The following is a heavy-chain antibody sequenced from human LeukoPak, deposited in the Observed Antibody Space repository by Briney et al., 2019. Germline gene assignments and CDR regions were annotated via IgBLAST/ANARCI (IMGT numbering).Heavy chain of an antibody. CDR2: IYYSGST. V-gene: IGHV4-39*01. Sequence: SETLSLTCTVSGGSISSSSYYWGWIRQPPGKGLEWIGSIYYSGSTYYNTSLKSRVTISVDTSKNQFSLKLSSVTAADTAVYYCARPGSGWSLDYWGQGTLVTVSS. CDR1: GGSISSSSYY. CDR3: ARPGSGWSLDY. D-gene: IGHD6-19*01. J-gene: IGHJ4*02.